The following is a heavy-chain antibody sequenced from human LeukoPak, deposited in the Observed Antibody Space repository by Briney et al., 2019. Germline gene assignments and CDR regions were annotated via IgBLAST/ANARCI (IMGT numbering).Heavy chain of an antibody. Sequence: SETLSLTCTVSGGSISSYYWSWIRQPPGKGLEWIGYIYYSGSTNYNPSLKSRVTISVDTSKNHFPLRLSSVTAADTAMYYCARAGGVDTAMDANFDYWGQGTLVTVSS. D-gene: IGHD5-18*01. J-gene: IGHJ4*02. CDR3: ARAGGVDTAMDANFDY. CDR2: IYYSGST. CDR1: GGSISSYY. V-gene: IGHV4-59*01.